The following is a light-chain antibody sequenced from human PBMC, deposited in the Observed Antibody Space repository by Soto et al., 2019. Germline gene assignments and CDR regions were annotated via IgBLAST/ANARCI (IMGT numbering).Light chain of an antibody. CDR2: LNSDDSH. CDR1: SGHSDYA. V-gene: IGLV4-69*01. CDR3: QTWGTGIQV. J-gene: IGLJ2*01. Sequence: QLVLTQSPSASASLEASVKLTCTLRSGHSDYAIAWHQQQPQKGPRYLMKLNSDDSHIQGDGIPDRFSGSSSGAERYLTIASLHSEDEADYSWQTWGTGIQVFGGGTKRTVL.